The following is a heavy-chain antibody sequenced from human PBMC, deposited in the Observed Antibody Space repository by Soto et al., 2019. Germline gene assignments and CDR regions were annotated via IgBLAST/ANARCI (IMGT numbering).Heavy chain of an antibody. D-gene: IGHD1-26*01. CDR1: VYTFNSNS. CDR2: INAGNGNT. CDR3: ARSEWELLEGGYYYYYYGMDV. Sequence: GASVKVSCKDSVYTFNSNSMHWVHQAHGQRLEWMGWINAGNGNTKYSQKFQGRVTITRDTSASTAYMELSSLRSEDTAVYYCARSEWELLEGGYYYYYYGMDVWGQGTTVTVSS. V-gene: IGHV1-3*01. J-gene: IGHJ6*02.